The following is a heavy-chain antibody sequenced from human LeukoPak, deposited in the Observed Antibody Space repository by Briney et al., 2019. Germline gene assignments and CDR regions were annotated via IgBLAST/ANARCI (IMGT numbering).Heavy chain of an antibody. J-gene: IGHJ2*01. V-gene: IGHV4-61*01. CDR1: GDSVSSGSSY. Sequence: PSETLSLTCSVSGDSVSSGSSYWTWIRQPPGKGLGWIGYIYYSGNTNYNSSLKGRVTISVDTSKNQFSLKLSSVTAADTAVYFCARVYCSGGSCYSGYFNLWGRGTLVTVSS. CDR3: ARVYCSGGSCYSGYFNL. D-gene: IGHD2-15*01. CDR2: IYYSGNT.